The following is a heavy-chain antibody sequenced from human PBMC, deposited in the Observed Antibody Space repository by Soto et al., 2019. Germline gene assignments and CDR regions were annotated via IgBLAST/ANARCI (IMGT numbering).Heavy chain of an antibody. CDR3: AVTALSYYFDY. CDR1: GGSFSCYY. D-gene: IGHD4-4*01. Sequence: PSETLSLTCAVYGGSFSCYYWSWIRQPPGKGLEWIGEINHSGSTNYNPSLKSRVTISVDTSKNQFSLKLSSVTAADTAVYYCAVTALSYYFDYWGQGTLVTVSS. CDR2: INHSGST. V-gene: IGHV4-34*01. J-gene: IGHJ4*02.